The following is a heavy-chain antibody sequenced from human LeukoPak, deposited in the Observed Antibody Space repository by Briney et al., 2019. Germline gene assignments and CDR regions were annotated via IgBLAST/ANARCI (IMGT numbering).Heavy chain of an antibody. V-gene: IGHV3-15*01. D-gene: IGHD2-15*01. CDR1: GFSFTSYA. CDR2: IKSNIDGGTT. J-gene: IGHJ5*02. Sequence: GGSLRLSCAASGFSFTSYAMSWVRQAPGKGLEWVGRIKSNIDGGTTDYAAPVNGRFSISRDDSKNTLYLQMNSLKTEDTAIYYCTRGYCSGGGCSGFHNWFDPWGQGTLVTVSS. CDR3: TRGYCSGGGCSGFHNWFDP.